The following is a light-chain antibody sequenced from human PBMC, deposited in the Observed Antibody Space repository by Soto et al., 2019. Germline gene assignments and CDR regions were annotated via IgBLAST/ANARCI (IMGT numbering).Light chain of an antibody. CDR3: SSYAGSNNFV. V-gene: IGLV2-8*01. J-gene: IGLJ1*01. Sequence: QCLLTQPPSASGSPGQSFAISCTGTSSDVGGYDYVSWYQQHPGKAPKLMIYEVTKRPSGVPDRFSGSKSGNTASLTVSGLQDEDEADYYCSSYAGSNNFVFGTGTKVTV. CDR2: EVT. CDR1: SSDVGGYDY.